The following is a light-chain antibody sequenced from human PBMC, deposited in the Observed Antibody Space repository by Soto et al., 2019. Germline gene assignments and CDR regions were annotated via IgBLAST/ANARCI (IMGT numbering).Light chain of an antibody. CDR1: QSISSY. Sequence: DIQMTQSPSSLSASVGDRVTITCRASQSISSYLNWYQQKPGKAPKLLIYAASSLQSGAPSRFSYSGSGTDFTLTISSLQPEDFATYYCQHSYRTVTFGQGTKLEIK. CDR2: AAS. J-gene: IGKJ2*01. V-gene: IGKV1-39*01. CDR3: QHSYRTVT.